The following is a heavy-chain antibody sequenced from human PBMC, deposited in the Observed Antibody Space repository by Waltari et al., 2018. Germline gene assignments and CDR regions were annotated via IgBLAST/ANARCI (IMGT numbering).Heavy chain of an antibody. J-gene: IGHJ4*02. V-gene: IGHV4-59*01. Sequence: QVQLLESGPGLVKPSETLSLTCTVSGGAIATYYWRWIRHPPGKGLEWIAYIFHTGSTNYNPSLKSRVTMSVDTSKNQFSLKLSSVTAADTAVYFCARVANSGYDDRGHFDFWGQGTLVTVSS. D-gene: IGHD5-12*01. CDR3: ARVANSGYDDRGHFDF. CDR2: IFHTGST. CDR1: GGAIATYY.